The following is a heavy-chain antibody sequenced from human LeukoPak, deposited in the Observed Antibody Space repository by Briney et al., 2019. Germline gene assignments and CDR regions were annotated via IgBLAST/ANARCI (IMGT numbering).Heavy chain of an antibody. CDR1: GFTFSSYG. J-gene: IGHJ4*02. Sequence: GGSLRFSCAASGFTFSSYGMHWVRQAPGKGLEWVAVISYDGSNKYYADSVKGRFTISRDNSKNTLYLQMNSLRAEDTAVYYCAKVGRWYTFDYWGQGTLVTVSS. D-gene: IGHD6-13*01. V-gene: IGHV3-30*18. CDR3: AKVGRWYTFDY. CDR2: ISYDGSNK.